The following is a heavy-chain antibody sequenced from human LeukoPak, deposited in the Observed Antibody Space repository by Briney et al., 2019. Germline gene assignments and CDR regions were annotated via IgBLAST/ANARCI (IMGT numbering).Heavy chain of an antibody. Sequence: ETLSLTCAVYGGSFSGYYWSWIRQPPGKGLEWIGEINHSGSTNYNPSLKSRVTISVDTSNNQFSLKLSSVTAADTAVYYCARHRPRFSSGWSYYFDYWGQGTLVTVSS. D-gene: IGHD6-19*01. V-gene: IGHV4-34*01. CDR1: GGSFSGYY. CDR2: INHSGST. J-gene: IGHJ4*02. CDR3: ARHRPRFSSGWSYYFDY.